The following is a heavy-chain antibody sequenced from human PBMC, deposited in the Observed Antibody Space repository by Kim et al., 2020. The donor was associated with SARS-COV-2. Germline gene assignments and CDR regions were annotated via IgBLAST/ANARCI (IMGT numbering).Heavy chain of an antibody. V-gene: IGHV3-7*03. CDR2: GSDK. CDR3: VRGKNAF. J-gene: IGHJ4*02. D-gene: IGHD2-2*01. Sequence: GSDKYYVDSGRGRFTISGDNAKNSLFLQMNSLRAEDTAVYYCVRGKNAFWGQGTLVTVST.